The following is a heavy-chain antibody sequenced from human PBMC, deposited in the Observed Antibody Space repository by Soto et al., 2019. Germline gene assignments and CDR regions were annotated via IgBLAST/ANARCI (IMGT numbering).Heavy chain of an antibody. CDR3: ARSRDTADFWSGYYYYYYYMDV. CDR2: MNPNSGNT. J-gene: IGHJ6*03. CDR1: GYTFTSYD. D-gene: IGHD3-3*01. Sequence: ASVKVSCKASGYTFTSYDINWVRQATGQGLEWMGWMNPNSGNTGYAQKFQGRVTMTRNTSISTAYMELSSLRSEDTVVFYCARSRDTADFWSGYYYYYYYMDVWGKGTTVTVSS. V-gene: IGHV1-8*01.